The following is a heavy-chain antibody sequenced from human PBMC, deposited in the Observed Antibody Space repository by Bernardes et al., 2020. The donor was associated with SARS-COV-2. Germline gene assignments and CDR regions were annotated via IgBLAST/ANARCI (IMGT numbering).Heavy chain of an antibody. CDR3: ARGVWLEDLTAYWYFDL. CDR1: GFTFSNSA. Sequence: GGSLRLSCTASGFTFSNSAMNWVRQARGKGLEWVSSISSTGGTKYYADSVKGRFTISRDNYRNTLHLQMNSLRADDTAVYYCARGVWLEDLTAYWYFDLWGRGTLVTVPS. J-gene: IGHJ2*01. V-gene: IGHV3-23*01. CDR2: ISSTGGTK. D-gene: IGHD1-20*01.